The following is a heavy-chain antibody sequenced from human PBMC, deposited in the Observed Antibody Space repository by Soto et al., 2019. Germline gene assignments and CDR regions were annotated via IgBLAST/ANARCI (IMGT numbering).Heavy chain of an antibody. CDR1: GGAISSSSYY. V-gene: IGHV4-39*01. D-gene: IGHD2-2*02. CDR3: ARLSYCSSTSCYSRGNDY. CDR2: IYYSGST. Sequence: PSETLSLTCTVSGGAISSSSYYWGWIRQPPGKGLEWIGSIYYSGSTYYNPSLKSRITISVDTSKDQFSLKLSSVTAADTAVYYYARLSYCSSTSCYSRGNDYWGQGTLVSVSS. J-gene: IGHJ4*02.